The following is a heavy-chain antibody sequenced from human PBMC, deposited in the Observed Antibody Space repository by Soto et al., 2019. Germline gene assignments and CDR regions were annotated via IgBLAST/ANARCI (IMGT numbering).Heavy chain of an antibody. V-gene: IGHV3-20*01. D-gene: IGHD2-15*01. J-gene: IGHJ5*02. CDR1: GFTFDDYG. CDR3: ARALIRGYCSGGSCYAPRSAP. Sequence: GGSLRLSCAAAGFTFDDYGRSWVRQDPGKGLEWVSGINWNGGSTGYADSVKGRFTISRDNAKNSLYLQMNSLRAEDTALYHWARALIRGYCSGGSCYAPRSAPGGPGTLVTVSS. CDR2: INWNGGST.